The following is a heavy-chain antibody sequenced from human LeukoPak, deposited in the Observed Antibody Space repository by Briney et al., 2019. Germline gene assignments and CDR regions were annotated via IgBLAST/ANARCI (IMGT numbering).Heavy chain of an antibody. CDR3: ARRTRELGYCSGGSCYHDAFDI. V-gene: IGHV1-8*01. D-gene: IGHD2-15*01. J-gene: IGHJ3*02. CDR1: GYTFTSYD. Sequence: ASVKVSCKASGYTFTSYDINWVRQATGQGLEWMGWMNPNSGKTGYAQKFQGRVTMIRNTSISTAYMELSSLRSEDTAVYYCARRTRELGYCSGGSCYHDAFDIWGQGTMVTVSS. CDR2: MNPNSGKT.